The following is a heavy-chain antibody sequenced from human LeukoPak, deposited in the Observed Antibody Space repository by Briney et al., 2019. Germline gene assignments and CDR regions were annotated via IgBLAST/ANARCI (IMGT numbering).Heavy chain of an antibody. D-gene: IGHD6-6*01. J-gene: IGHJ4*02. CDR1: GFTFSSYS. V-gene: IGHV3-21*01. CDR3: ARGGAARPDY. Sequence: GGSLRLSCAASGFTFSSYSMNWVRQAPGKWLEWVSSISSSSTYIYYADSVKGRFTISRDNAKNSLYLHMDSLRVEDMAVYYCARGGAARPDYWGQGTLVTVSS. CDR2: ISSSSTYI.